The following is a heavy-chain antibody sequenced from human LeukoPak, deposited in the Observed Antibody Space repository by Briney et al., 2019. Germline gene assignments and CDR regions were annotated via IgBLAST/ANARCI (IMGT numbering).Heavy chain of an antibody. V-gene: IGHV4-39*07. Sequence: PSETLSLTCAVSGASVSGSNYYWGWIRQPPGKGLEWIGNIYSSGSTNYNASLQGRVTISVDTSKNQFSLKLSSVTAADTAVYYCARSPYYYDSSGYTFFDYWGQGTLVTVSS. CDR1: GASVSGSNYY. CDR2: IYSSGST. D-gene: IGHD3-22*01. J-gene: IGHJ4*02. CDR3: ARSPYYYDSSGYTFFDY.